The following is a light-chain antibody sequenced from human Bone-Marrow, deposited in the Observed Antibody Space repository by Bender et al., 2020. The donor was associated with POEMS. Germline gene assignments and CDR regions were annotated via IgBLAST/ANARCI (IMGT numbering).Light chain of an antibody. CDR1: SSDVGGHNY. V-gene: IGLV2-14*01. J-gene: IGLJ2*01. CDR3: SSYRSSTRV. Sequence: QSALTQPASVSGSPGQSITISCTGTSSDVGGHNYVSWYQQHPGKVPKLMIYEVSNRPSGVSNRFSGSKSGNTASLTISGLQAEDEADYYCSSYRSSTRVFGGGTKLTVL. CDR2: EVS.